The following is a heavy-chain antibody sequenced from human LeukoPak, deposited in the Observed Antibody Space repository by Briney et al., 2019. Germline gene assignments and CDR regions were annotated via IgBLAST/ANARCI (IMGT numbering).Heavy chain of an antibody. D-gene: IGHD1-14*01. V-gene: IGHV1-69*05. CDR1: GGTFSSYA. CDR3: ARDRKQNHGYYYMDV. J-gene: IGHJ6*03. Sequence: AASVKVSCKASGGTFSSYAISWVRQAPGQGLEWMGGIIPIFGTANYAQKFQGRVTITTDESTSTAYMELSSLRSEDTAVYYCARDRKQNHGYYYMDVWGKGTTVTVSS. CDR2: IIPIFGTA.